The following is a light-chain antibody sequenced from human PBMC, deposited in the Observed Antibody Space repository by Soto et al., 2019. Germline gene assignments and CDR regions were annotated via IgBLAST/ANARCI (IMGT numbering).Light chain of an antibody. CDR3: QQYGSSSWT. V-gene: IGKV3-20*01. J-gene: IGKJ1*01. Sequence: EIVLTQSPGPLSLSPGERATLSCRSSQSVSSSYLAWYQQKAGQAPRLLIYGASSRTTGIPDRCSGSVSGTDFTLTISRLEPDDFAVYYCQQYGSSSWTFGQGTKVEIK. CDR1: QSVSSSY. CDR2: GAS.